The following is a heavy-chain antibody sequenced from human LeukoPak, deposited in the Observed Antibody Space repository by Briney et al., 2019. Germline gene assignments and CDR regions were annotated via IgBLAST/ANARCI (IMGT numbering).Heavy chain of an antibody. CDR1: GHTFTYRY. D-gene: IGHD1-7*01. J-gene: IGHJ4*02. V-gene: IGHV1-45*02. CDR3: ARFNWDFYYFDY. CDR2: ITPFNGNT. Sequence: ASVKVSCKASGHTFTYRYLHWVRQAPGQALEWMGWITPFNGNTNYAQKFQDRVTITRDRSMSTAYMELSSLRSDDTAVYYCARFNWDFYYFDYWGQGTLVTVSS.